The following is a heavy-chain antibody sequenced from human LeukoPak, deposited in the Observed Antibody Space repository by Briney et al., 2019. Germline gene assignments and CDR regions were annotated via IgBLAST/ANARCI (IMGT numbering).Heavy chain of an antibody. CDR2: IYYSGST. V-gene: IGHV4-59*01. Sequence: SETLSLTCTVSGGSISSYYWSWIRQPPGKGLEWIGYIYYSGSTNYNPSLKSRVTISVDTSKNQFSLKLSSVTAADTAVYYCARNFVVVSSLGFDPWARGPWSPSPQ. D-gene: IGHD2-2*01. CDR3: ARNFVVVSSLGFDP. J-gene: IGHJ5*02. CDR1: GGSISSYY.